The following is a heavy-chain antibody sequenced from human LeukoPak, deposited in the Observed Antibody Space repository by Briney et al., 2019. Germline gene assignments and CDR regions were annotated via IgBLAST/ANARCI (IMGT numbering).Heavy chain of an antibody. CDR1: GGSISSYY. D-gene: IGHD1-7*01. J-gene: IGHJ6*03. CDR2: IYTTGST. V-gene: IGHV4-4*07. CDR3: ARVTGTTLYYYMDV. Sequence: SETLSLTCTVSGGSISSYYWSWIRQPAGKGLEWIGRIYTTGSTNYNPSLKSRVTMSVDTSKNQFPLKLSSVTAADTAVYYCARVTGTTLYYYMDVWGKGTTVTVSS.